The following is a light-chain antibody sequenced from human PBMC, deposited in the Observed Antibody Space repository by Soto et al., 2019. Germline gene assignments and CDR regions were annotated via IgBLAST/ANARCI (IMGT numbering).Light chain of an antibody. CDR3: QQYGDAPRGT. Sequence: EVVLTQSPATLSLSPGERATLSCGASQTVSSNYLAWYQHKPGLAPRLLIYDASSRATGIPDRFRGSVSGTDFTLTISRLEPEDVAVYYCQQYGDAPRGTFGGGTKMEIK. CDR2: DAS. CDR1: QTVSSNY. V-gene: IGKV3D-20*01. J-gene: IGKJ4*01.